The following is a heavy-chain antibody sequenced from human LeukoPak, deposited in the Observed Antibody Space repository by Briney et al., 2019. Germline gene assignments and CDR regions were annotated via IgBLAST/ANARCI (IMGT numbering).Heavy chain of an antibody. CDR1: GGTFSSYA. CDR2: IIPILGIA. J-gene: IGHJ6*02. D-gene: IGHD3-16*02. Sequence: SVKVSCKASGGTFSSYAISWVRQAPGQGLEWVGRIIPILGIANYAQKFQGRVTITADKSTSTAYMELSSLRSEDTAVYYCARGGSVEITFGGVIVNAPGYGMDVWGQGTTVTVSS. V-gene: IGHV1-69*04. CDR3: ARGGSVEITFGGVIVNAPGYGMDV.